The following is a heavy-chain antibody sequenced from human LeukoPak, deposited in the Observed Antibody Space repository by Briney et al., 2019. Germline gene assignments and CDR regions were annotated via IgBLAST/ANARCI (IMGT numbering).Heavy chain of an antibody. J-gene: IGHJ5*02. CDR3: ARHTSVVVVAATVSGWFDP. Sequence: SETLSLTCTVSGGSISSYYWSWIRQPPGKGLERIGYIYYSGSTNYNPSLKSRVTISVDTSKNQFSLKLSSVTAADTAVYYCARHTSVVVVAATVSGWFDPWGQGTLVTVSS. D-gene: IGHD2-15*01. V-gene: IGHV4-59*08. CDR2: IYYSGST. CDR1: GGSISSYY.